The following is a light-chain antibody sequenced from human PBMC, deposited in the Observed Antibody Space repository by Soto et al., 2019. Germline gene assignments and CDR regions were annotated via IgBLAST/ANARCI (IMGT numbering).Light chain of an antibody. J-gene: IGLJ2*01. CDR1: SSDVGGYNY. CDR2: DVS. V-gene: IGLV2-14*01. CDR3: SSYKRSSTVV. Sequence: QSALTQPASVSGSPGQSITISCTGTSSDVGGYNYVSWYQQHPGKAPKLMIYDVSNRPSGVSNSFSGSKSGNTASRTISGLQAEDEADYYCSSYKRSSTVVFGGGTKLTVL.